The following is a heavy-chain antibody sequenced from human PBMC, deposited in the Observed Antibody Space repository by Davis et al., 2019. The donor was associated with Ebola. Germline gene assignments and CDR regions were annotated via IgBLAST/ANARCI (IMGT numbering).Heavy chain of an antibody. CDR2: INHSGST. D-gene: IGHD2-2*01. Sequence: MPGGSLRLSCAASGFTFSNYFMSWIRQPPGKGLEWIGEINHSGSTNYNPSLKSRVTISVDTSKNQFSLKLSSVTAADTAVYYCARGRRYCSSTSCYYYFDYWGQGTLVTVSS. V-gene: IGHV4-34*01. CDR1: GFTFSNYF. J-gene: IGHJ4*02. CDR3: ARGRRYCSSTSCYYYFDY.